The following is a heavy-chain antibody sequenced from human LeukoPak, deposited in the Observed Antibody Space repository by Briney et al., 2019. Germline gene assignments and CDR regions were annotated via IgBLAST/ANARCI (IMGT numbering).Heavy chain of an antibody. CDR3: ARGGDFWSAYFDY. Sequence: GGSLRLSCAASGFTFSSYWMYWVRQAPGKGLVWVSRINTDGSSTSYADSVKGRFTISRDIAKNTLYLQMNSLRAEDTAVYFCARGGDFWSAYFDYWGQGTLVTVSS. D-gene: IGHD3-3*01. V-gene: IGHV3-74*01. CDR2: INTDGSST. CDR1: GFTFSSYW. J-gene: IGHJ4*02.